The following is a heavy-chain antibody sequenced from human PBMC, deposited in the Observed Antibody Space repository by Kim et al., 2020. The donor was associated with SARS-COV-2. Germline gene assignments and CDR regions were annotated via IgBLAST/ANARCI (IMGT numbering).Heavy chain of an antibody. Sequence: ASVKVSCKASGYTFTSYGISWVRQAPGQGLEWMGWISAYNGNTNYAQKLQGRVTMTTDTSTSTAYMELRSLRSDDTAVYYCASPTYGSGSYYYRYWGQGTLVTVSS. V-gene: IGHV1-18*01. J-gene: IGHJ4*02. CDR1: GYTFTSYG. CDR3: ASPTYGSGSYYYRY. D-gene: IGHD3-10*01. CDR2: ISAYNGNT.